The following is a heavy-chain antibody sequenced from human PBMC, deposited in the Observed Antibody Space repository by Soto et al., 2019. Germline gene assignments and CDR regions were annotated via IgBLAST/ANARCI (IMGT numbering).Heavy chain of an antibody. Sequence: QVQLVESGGGVVQPGRSLRLSCAASGFSFSTHDIHWVRQAPGKGLEWVAVISYDGTNKHYADSVKGRFTISRDNSKNTLYVPMHNLRPDDTTVYFCARDRLGLTYEIGEFLDVWGRGTTVTVSS. CDR2: ISYDGTNK. V-gene: IGHV3-30-3*01. D-gene: IGHD3-22*01. CDR1: GFSFSTHD. CDR3: ARDRLGLTYEIGEFLDV. J-gene: IGHJ6*02.